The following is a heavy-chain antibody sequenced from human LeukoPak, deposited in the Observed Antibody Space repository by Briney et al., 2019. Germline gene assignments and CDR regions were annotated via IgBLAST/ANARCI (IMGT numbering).Heavy chain of an antibody. CDR2: AYSGVNA. V-gene: IGHV4-4*07. CDR1: GDSMHSYY. Sequence: KTSETLSLTCTVSGDSMHSYYWSWIRQSPEKGLEWIGRAYSGVNAYYNPYLQSRVTISVGKSNNQFSLDLASVTAADTALYCAREKSGTLTRAYYYIDVWGRGITVTVSS. D-gene: IGHD1-26*01. CDR3: AREKSGTLTRAYYYIDV. J-gene: IGHJ6*03.